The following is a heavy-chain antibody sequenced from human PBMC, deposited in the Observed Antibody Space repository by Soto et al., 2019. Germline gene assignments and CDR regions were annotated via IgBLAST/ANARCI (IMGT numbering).Heavy chain of an antibody. CDR2: IYYIGST. D-gene: IGHD3-9*01. Sequence: PSETLSLTCTVSGGSISSYYGSWIRQPPGKGLEWIGYIYYIGSTNYNPSLKSRVTISVDTSKNQFSLKLSSVTAADTAVYYCASHDILTGYFPGYFDYWGQGTLVTVSS. CDR3: ASHDILTGYFPGYFDY. V-gene: IGHV4-59*08. J-gene: IGHJ4*02. CDR1: GGSISSYY.